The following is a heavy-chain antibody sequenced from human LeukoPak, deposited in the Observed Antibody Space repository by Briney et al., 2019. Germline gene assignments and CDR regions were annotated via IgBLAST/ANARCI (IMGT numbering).Heavy chain of an antibody. CDR3: ARVAAAGGWFDP. CDR1: GGSFCGYY. Sequence: SETLSLTCAVYGGSFCGYYWSWIRQPPGKGLEWIGEINHSGSTNYNPSLKSRVTISVDTSKNQFSLKLSSVTAADTAVYYCARVAAAGGWFDPWGQGTLVTVSS. V-gene: IGHV4-34*01. CDR2: INHSGST. J-gene: IGHJ5*02. D-gene: IGHD6-13*01.